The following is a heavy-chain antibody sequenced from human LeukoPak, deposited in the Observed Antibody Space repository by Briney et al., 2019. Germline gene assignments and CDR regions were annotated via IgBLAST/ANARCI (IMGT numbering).Heavy chain of an antibody. D-gene: IGHD3-22*01. Sequence: SETLSLTCTVSGYSISSGYYWGWIRQPPGKGLEWIGSIYHSGSTNYNPSPKSRVTISVDTSKNQFSLKLSSVPAAGTAVYYCASLERGNYYDSSGYYYGYWGQGTLVTASS. CDR2: IYHSGST. CDR3: ASLERGNYYDSSGYYYGY. J-gene: IGHJ4*02. CDR1: GYSISSGYY. V-gene: IGHV4-38-2*02.